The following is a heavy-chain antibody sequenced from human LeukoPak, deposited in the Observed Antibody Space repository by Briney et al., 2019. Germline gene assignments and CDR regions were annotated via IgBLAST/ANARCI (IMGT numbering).Heavy chain of an antibody. Sequence: ASAKVSCKASGYTFTSYGISWVRQAPGQGLEWMGWISAYNGNTNYAQKLQGRVTITTDTSTSTAYMELRSLRSGDTAVYYCARDCSGGSCYSPYYGMDVWDKGTTVTVSS. CDR3: ARDCSGGSCYSPYYGMDV. CDR2: ISAYNGNT. D-gene: IGHD2-15*01. V-gene: IGHV1-18*04. J-gene: IGHJ6*04. CDR1: GYTFTSYG.